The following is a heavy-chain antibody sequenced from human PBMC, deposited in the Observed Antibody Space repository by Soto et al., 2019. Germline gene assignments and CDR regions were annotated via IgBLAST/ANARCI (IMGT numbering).Heavy chain of an antibody. Sequence: LSLTCTVSGGSISSYYWSWIRQPAGKGLEWIGRIYTSGSTNYNPSLKSRVTMSVDTSKNQFSLKLSSVTAADTAVYYCARDYWLRNYYYYGMDVWGQGTTVTVSS. CDR1: GGSISSYY. J-gene: IGHJ6*02. V-gene: IGHV4-4*07. CDR3: ARDYWLRNYYYYGMDV. CDR2: IYTSGST. D-gene: IGHD5-12*01.